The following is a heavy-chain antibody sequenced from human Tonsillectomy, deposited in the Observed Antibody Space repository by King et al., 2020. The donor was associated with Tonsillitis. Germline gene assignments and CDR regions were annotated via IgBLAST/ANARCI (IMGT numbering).Heavy chain of an antibody. Sequence: QLQESGPGLVKPSQTLSLTCTVSGGSISSGDYYWSWIRQPPGKGLEWIGYIYYSGSTYYNPSLKSRVTISVDTSKNQFSLKLSSVTAADTAVYYCARDSVADFWSGYSEQVFYYYGMDVWGQGTTVTVSS. V-gene: IGHV4-30-4*01. CDR1: GGSISSGDYY. J-gene: IGHJ6*02. D-gene: IGHD3-3*01. CDR3: ARDSVADFWSGYSEQVFYYYGMDV. CDR2: IYYSGST.